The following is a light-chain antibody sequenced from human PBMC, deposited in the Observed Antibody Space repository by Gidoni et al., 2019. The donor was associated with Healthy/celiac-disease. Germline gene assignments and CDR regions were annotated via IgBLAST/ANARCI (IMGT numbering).Light chain of an antibody. CDR1: QSVSSSY. Sequence: EIVLTQSPGTLSLSHGERATLSCRASQSVSSSYLAWYQQKPGQAPRLLIYGASSRATGIPDRFSGSGSGTDFTLTISRLEPEDFAVYYCQQYGSSPQYTFGQGTKLEIK. CDR3: QQYGSSPQYT. J-gene: IGKJ2*01. CDR2: GAS. V-gene: IGKV3-20*01.